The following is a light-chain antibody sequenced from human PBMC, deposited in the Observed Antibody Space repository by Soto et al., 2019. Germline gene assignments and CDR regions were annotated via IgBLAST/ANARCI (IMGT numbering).Light chain of an antibody. V-gene: IGKV1-8*01. CDR2: AAS. CDR3: QQYYSYPGT. J-gene: IGKJ1*01. CDR1: QGISSY. Sequence: ALPVTPSPSPFSSSTKKKNNKTCRVSQGISSYLAWYQQKPGKAPKLLIYAASTLQSGVPSRFSGSGSGTDFTLTISCLQSEDFATYYCQQYYSYPGTFGQGTKVDIK.